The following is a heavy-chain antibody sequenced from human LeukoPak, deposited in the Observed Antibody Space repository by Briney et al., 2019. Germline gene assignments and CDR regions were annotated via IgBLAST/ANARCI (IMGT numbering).Heavy chain of an antibody. CDR2: IYTSGST. V-gene: IGHV4-61*02. CDR1: GGSISSGSYY. CDR3: ARSRARIDYYGSGSTSWVIDY. J-gene: IGHJ4*02. D-gene: IGHD3-10*01. Sequence: SETLSLTCTVSGGSISSGSYYWSWIRQPAGKGLEWIGRIYTSGSTNYDPSLKSRVTISVDTSKNQFSLKLSSVTAADTAVYYCARSRARIDYYGSGSTSWVIDYWGQGTLVTVSS.